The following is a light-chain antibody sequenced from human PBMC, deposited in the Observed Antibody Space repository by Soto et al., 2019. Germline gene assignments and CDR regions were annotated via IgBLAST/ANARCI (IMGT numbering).Light chain of an antibody. CDR1: SSDVGGYNY. J-gene: IGLJ1*01. CDR3: SSYTSSSNFHYV. Sequence: QSALTQPASVSGSPGQSITISCTGTSSDVGGYNYVSWYQQHPGKAPKLMIYEVSNRPSGVSNRFSGSKSGNTASLTISGLQAEDEADYYCSSYTSSSNFHYVFGPGTKLTVL. CDR2: EVS. V-gene: IGLV2-14*01.